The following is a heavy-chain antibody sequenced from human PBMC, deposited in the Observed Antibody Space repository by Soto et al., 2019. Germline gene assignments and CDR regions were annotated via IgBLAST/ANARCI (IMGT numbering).Heavy chain of an antibody. V-gene: IGHV3-23*01. J-gene: IGHJ4*02. CDR2: IGGGGVSR. CDR3: AKDVKRPEY. Sequence: GGSLRLSCAVSGFTVSNNYMTWVRQAPGKGLEWVSAIGGGGVSRFYSDSVKGRFTISRDDSKSTVFLHLDSLRADGTAVYYCAKDVKRPEYWRQGVLVTVSS. CDR1: GFTVSNNY.